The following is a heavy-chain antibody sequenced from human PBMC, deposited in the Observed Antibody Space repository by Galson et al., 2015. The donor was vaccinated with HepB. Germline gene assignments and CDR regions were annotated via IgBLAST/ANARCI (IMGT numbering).Heavy chain of an antibody. Sequence: SLRLSCADSGFNFRYYWMSWVRQAPGKGLEWVANIKQDGSEKYYVDSVKGRFTISRDNAKNSLYLQMNGLRAEDTAVYYCARDGRYSGTFLAFDYWGQGTPVTVSS. D-gene: IGHD1-26*01. J-gene: IGHJ4*02. V-gene: IGHV3-7*01. CDR1: GFNFRYYW. CDR3: ARDGRYSGTFLAFDY. CDR2: IKQDGSEK.